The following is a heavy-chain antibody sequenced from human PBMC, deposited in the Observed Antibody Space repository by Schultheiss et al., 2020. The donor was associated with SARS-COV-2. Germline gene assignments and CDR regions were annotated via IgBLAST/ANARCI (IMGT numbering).Heavy chain of an antibody. V-gene: IGHV4-39*07. Sequence: SETLSLTCTVYGGSISNNAYFWGWIRQPPGKGLEWIGSIYHSGSTYYNPSLKSRVTISVDTSKNQFSLKLSSVTAADTAVYYCALNLKNRVDGMDVWGQGTTVTVSS. CDR3: ALNLKNRVDGMDV. CDR1: GGSISNNAYF. J-gene: IGHJ6*02. CDR2: IYHSGST.